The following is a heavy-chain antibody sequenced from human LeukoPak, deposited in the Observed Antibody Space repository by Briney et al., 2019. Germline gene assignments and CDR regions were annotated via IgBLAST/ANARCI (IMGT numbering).Heavy chain of an antibody. CDR3: TKGDDIWTAYPYYFDY. CDR1: GFTFSSYA. Sequence: GGSLRLSCAASGFTFSSYAMSWVRQAPGKGLEWVSGISGSGGTTYYTDSVQGRFTISRDNSKNTLYLQMNSLRAEDTAVYYCTKGDDIWTAYPYYFDYWGQGTLVTVSS. CDR2: ISGSGGTT. V-gene: IGHV3-23*01. J-gene: IGHJ4*02. D-gene: IGHD3-9*01.